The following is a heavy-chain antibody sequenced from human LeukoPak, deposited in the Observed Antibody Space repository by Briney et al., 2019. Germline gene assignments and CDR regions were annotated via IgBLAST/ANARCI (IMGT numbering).Heavy chain of an antibody. CDR2: IIPILGIA. D-gene: IGHD2-15*01. CDR3: ARDRDIVVVVAAPSLDY. J-gene: IGHJ4*02. V-gene: IGHV1-69*04. CDR1: GGTFSSYA. Sequence: ASVKVSCKASGGTFSSYAIRWVRQAPGQGLEWMGRIIPILGIANYAQKFQGRVTITADKSTSTAYMELSSLRSEDTAVYYCARDRDIVVVVAAPSLDYWGQGTLVTVSS.